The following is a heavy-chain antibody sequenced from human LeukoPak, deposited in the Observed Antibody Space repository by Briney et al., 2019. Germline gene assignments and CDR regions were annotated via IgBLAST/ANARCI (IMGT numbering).Heavy chain of an antibody. CDR1: GGSISSISSNN. J-gene: IGHJ5*02. CDR2: IHYTGST. D-gene: IGHD5-18*01. CDR3: ARLPTGYPNWFDT. V-gene: IGHV4-39*01. Sequence: SETLSLTCAVSGGSISSISSNNWAWIREPPGKGLELIAAIHYTGSTYYNPSFMSRVTISVDTSKNQFSLKLNSLTATDTAVYYCARLPTGYPNWFDTWGQGILVTVSS.